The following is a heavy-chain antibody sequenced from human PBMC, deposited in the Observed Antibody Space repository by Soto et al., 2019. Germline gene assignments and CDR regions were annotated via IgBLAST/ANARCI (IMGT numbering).Heavy chain of an antibody. CDR2: ISAYNGNT. CDR1: GYTFTNYA. Sequence: ASVKVSCKASGYTFTNYAFSWVRQAPGQGLEWMGWISAYNGNTNYPQKLQGRVTMTTDTSTSTAYMELRSLRSDDTAVYYCARDLAAAGPFDCSGQGTLVTVSS. J-gene: IGHJ4*02. CDR3: ARDLAAAGPFDC. D-gene: IGHD6-13*01. V-gene: IGHV1-18*01.